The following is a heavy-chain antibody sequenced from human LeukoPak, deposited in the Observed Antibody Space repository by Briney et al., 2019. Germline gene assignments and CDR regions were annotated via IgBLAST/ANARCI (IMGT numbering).Heavy chain of an antibody. V-gene: IGHV4-59*11. D-gene: IGHD2-21*02. J-gene: IGHJ4*02. CDR3: ARMVFGIVTGYYHDS. CDR2: RYHNGNS. CDR1: GVSISSHY. Sequence: SETLSLTCNVSGVSISSHYWSWLRQPPGKGLEWIGYRYHNGNSNYNPSLRSRVTVSIDMSKSQVSLSLNSVTAADTAVYYCARMVFGIVTGYYHDSWGQGTLVTVSS.